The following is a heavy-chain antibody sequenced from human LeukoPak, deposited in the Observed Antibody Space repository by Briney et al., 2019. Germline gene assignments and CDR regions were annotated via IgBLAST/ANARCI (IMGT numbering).Heavy chain of an antibody. V-gene: IGHV3-23*01. CDR3: ARKSVAGATTGYYYDS. D-gene: IGHD1-26*01. CDR1: GFTFSNYA. J-gene: IGHJ4*02. CDR2: ISGSGDNT. Sequence: PGGSLRLSCAASGFTFSNYAMNWVRQAPGKGLEWVSTISGSGDNTYYADSVKGRFTISRDNSKNTLYLQMSSLRVDDTAFYYCARKSVAGATTGYYYDSWGQGTLVTVSS.